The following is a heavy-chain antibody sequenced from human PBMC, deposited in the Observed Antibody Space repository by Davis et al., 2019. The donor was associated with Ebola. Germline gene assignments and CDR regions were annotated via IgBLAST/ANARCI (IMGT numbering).Heavy chain of an antibody. CDR1: GASLSDDG. D-gene: IGHD3-10*01. Sequence: PSETLSPTCAVYGASLSDDGWTWIRQPPGKGLEWVGEIKPGGRTYYNPSLESRVIVSVDTSNNHFSLNLKSVTAADTAVYYCAKVGGYNWFDPWGQGALVTVSS. CDR2: IKPGGRT. J-gene: IGHJ5*02. CDR3: AKVGGYNWFDP. V-gene: IGHV4-34*01.